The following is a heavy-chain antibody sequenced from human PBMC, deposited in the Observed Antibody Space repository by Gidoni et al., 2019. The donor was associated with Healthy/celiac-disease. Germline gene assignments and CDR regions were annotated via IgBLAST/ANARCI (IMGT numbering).Heavy chain of an antibody. D-gene: IGHD2-15*01. CDR1: GGPISISSYY. V-gene: IGHV4-39*01. CDR2: IYYRGST. J-gene: IGHJ5*02. Sequence: QLQLQESGPGLVKPSETLSLTCTVSGGPISISSYYWGWIRQPPGKGLEWIGSIYYRGSTYYNPSLKSRVTISVDTSKNQFSLKLSSVTDADTAVYYCARQRQGYCSGGSCYTHNWFDPWGQGTLVTVSS. CDR3: ARQRQGYCSGGSCYTHNWFDP.